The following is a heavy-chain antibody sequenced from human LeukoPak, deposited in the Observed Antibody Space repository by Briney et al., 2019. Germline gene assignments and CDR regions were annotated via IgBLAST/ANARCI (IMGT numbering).Heavy chain of an antibody. V-gene: IGHV1-18*01. D-gene: IGHD1-20*01. Sequence: ASVKVSCKASGYTFTTYGISWVRQAPGQGLEWMGWISTYNGNTNYAQNLQGRVTMTTDTSTSTAHMELRSLRSDDTAVYYCARDNWNDLLGWGQGTLVTVSS. CDR1: GYTFTTYG. J-gene: IGHJ4*02. CDR2: ISTYNGNT. CDR3: ARDNWNDLLG.